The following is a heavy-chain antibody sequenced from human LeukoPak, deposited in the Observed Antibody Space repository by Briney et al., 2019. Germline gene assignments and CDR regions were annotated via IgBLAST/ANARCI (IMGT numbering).Heavy chain of an antibody. Sequence: PGGSLRLSCAASGFTFSSYSMNWVRQAPGKGLEWVSSISSSSSYIYYADSVKGRFTISRDNAKNSLYLQMNSLRAEDTAAYYCARRVVPAGGMFDPWGQGTLVTVSS. J-gene: IGHJ5*02. D-gene: IGHD2-2*01. CDR1: GFTFSSYS. CDR2: ISSSSSYI. CDR3: ARRVVPAGGMFDP. V-gene: IGHV3-21*01.